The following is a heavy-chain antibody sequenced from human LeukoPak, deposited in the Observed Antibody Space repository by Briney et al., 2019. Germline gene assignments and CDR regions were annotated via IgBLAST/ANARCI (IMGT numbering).Heavy chain of an antibody. V-gene: IGHV3-49*04. CDR3: TRDCSGGSCWGDAFDI. Sequence: GGSLRLSCIASGFTFGDYAMSWVRQAPGKGLEWVGFIRSKAYGGTTEYAASVKSRFSISRDDSKSIAYLQMNSLRTEDAAVFYCTRDCSGGSCWGDAFDIWGQGTMVTVSS. CDR1: GFTFGDYA. D-gene: IGHD2-15*01. J-gene: IGHJ3*02. CDR2: IRSKAYGGTT.